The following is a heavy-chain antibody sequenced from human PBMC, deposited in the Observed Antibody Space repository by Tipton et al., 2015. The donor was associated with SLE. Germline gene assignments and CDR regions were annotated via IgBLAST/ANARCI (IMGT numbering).Heavy chain of an antibody. V-gene: IGHV3-23*01. CDR3: AKSPVDFWNGYST. J-gene: IGHJ4*02. CDR2: ITGSGDRT. Sequence: SGFTFSNYAMSWVRQAPGKGLEWVSAITGSGDRTYYTDSVKGRFTISRDNSKNSLYLQMNGLRAEDTAVYYCAKSPVDFWNGYSTWGQGTLVAVSS. D-gene: IGHD3-3*01. CDR1: GFTFSNYA.